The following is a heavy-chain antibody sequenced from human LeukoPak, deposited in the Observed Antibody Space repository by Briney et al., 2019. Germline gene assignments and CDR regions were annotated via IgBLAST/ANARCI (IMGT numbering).Heavy chain of an antibody. D-gene: IGHD6-19*01. CDR2: INHSGST. V-gene: IGHV4-34*01. J-gene: IGHJ4*02. Sequence: PSETLSLTCAVYGGSFSGYYWSWIRQPPGKGLEWIGEINHSGSTNCNPSLKSRVTISVDTSKNQFSLKLSSVTAADTAVYYCARGEDGGSGWVPLDYWGQGTLVTVSS. CDR3: ARGEDGGSGWVPLDY. CDR1: GGSFSGYY.